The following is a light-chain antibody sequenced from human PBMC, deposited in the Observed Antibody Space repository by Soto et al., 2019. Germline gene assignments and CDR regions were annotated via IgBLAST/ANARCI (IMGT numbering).Light chain of an antibody. CDR2: GAS. J-gene: IGKJ1*01. CDR1: QSISRY. CDR3: QQYGSSPPT. Sequence: IVLTPSPGTLSLSPGEITILCCRASQSISRYLAWYQQKPGQGPRLLIYGASSRATGTPDRFSGSGSGTDFTLTINRLEPEDFALYYCQQYGSSPPTFGQGTKGDIK. V-gene: IGKV3-20*01.